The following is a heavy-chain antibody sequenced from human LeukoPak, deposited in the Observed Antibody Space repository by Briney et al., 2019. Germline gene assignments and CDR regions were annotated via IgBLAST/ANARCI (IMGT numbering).Heavy chain of an antibody. CDR2: ISNDGSST. V-gene: IGHV3-74*01. D-gene: IGHD5-18*01. Sequence: GGSLRLSCAASGFIFSDSWMHWVRQAPGKGLVWVSRISNDGSSTDYADSVKGRFTISRDNAKNTLYLQMNSLRGEDTAVYYCARGRNTDLQPNNWFDPWGQGILVAVSS. CDR1: GFIFSDSW. CDR3: ARGRNTDLQPNNWFDP. J-gene: IGHJ5*02.